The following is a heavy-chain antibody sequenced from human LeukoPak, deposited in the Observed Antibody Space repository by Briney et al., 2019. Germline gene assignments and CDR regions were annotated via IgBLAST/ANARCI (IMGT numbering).Heavy chain of an antibody. CDR3: ARVRRALNAFDI. CDR1: GGSISSSSYY. CDR2: IYYSGST. Sequence: SETLSLTCTVSGGSISSSSYYWGWIRQPPGKGLEWIGSIYYSGSTYYNPSLKSRVTISVDTSKNQFSLKLSSVTAADTAVYYCARVRRALNAFDIWGQGTMVTVSS. J-gene: IGHJ3*02. V-gene: IGHV4-39*07.